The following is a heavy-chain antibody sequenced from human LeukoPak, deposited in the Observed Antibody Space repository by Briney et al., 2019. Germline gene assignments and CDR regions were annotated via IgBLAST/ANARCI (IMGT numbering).Heavy chain of an antibody. CDR1: GLTFGDYA. V-gene: IGHV3-49*03. Sequence: GGSLRLSCTASGLTFGDYAMSWFRQAPGKGLEWVGFIRSKAYGGTTEYAASVKGRFTISRDDSKSIAYLQMNSLKTEDTAVYYCTRLREPYYYYMDVWGKGTTVTVSS. J-gene: IGHJ6*03. CDR2: IRSKAYGGTT. D-gene: IGHD1-14*01. CDR3: TRLREPYYYYMDV.